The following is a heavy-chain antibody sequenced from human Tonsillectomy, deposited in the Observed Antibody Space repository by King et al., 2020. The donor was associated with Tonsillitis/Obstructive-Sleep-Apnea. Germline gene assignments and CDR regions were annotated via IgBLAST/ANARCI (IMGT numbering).Heavy chain of an antibody. D-gene: IGHD5-24*01. Sequence: EPQLVQSGGGLVQPGGSLRLSCAASGFSFNNYWMSWVRQAPGKGLEWVANIKHDGSEKYYVDSVKGRFTISRDNTKNSLYVQMNSLRAEDTAVYYCARGHPDPDIEVATYVDYWGQGTLVTDCS. J-gene: IGHJ4*02. CDR1: GFSFNNYW. V-gene: IGHV3-7*01. CDR2: IKHDGSEK. CDR3: ARGHPDPDIEVATYVDY.